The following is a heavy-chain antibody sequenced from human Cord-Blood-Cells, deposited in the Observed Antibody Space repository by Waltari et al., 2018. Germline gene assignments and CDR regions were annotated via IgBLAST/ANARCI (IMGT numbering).Heavy chain of an antibody. J-gene: IGHJ2*01. CDR2: INHSGST. CDR1: GGSFSGYY. Sequence: QVQLQQWGAGLLKPSETLSLTCAVYGGSFSGYYWSWIRQPPGKGLEWIGEINHSGSTNYNPSLKSRVTISVDTSKNQFSLKLSSVTAADTAVYYCARFRGSGSYWYFDLWGHGTLVTVSS. V-gene: IGHV4-34*01. D-gene: IGHD3-10*01. CDR3: ARFRGSGSYWYFDL.